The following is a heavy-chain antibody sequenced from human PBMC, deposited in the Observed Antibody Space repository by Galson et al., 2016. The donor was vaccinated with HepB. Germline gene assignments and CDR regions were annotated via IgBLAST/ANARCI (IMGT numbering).Heavy chain of an antibody. CDR3: TTWLSHHFDY. D-gene: IGHD6-19*01. V-gene: IGHV3-23*01. J-gene: IGHJ4*02. Sequence: SLRLSCAASGFTFSNYAMSWVRRAPGKGLEWVSHIDGPTPNTHYADSVRGRFSIYRDNSRDTLYLQMDSLTAGDSAIYYCTTWLSHHFDYWGQGTRVIVSS. CDR2: IDGPTPNT. CDR1: GFTFSNYA.